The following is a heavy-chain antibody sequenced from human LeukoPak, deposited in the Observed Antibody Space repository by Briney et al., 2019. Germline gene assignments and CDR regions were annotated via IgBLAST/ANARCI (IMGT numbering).Heavy chain of an antibody. V-gene: IGHV3-66*01. CDR2: IYSGGST. CDR1: GLTVSSNY. CDR3: AKEARATYYFDY. D-gene: IGHD1-26*01. Sequence: GGSLRLSCAASGLTVSSNYMNWVRQAPGKGLEWVSVIYSGGSTYYADSVKGRFTISRDNSKNTLYLQMNSLRAEDTAVYYCAKEARATYYFDYWGQGTLVTVSS. J-gene: IGHJ4*02.